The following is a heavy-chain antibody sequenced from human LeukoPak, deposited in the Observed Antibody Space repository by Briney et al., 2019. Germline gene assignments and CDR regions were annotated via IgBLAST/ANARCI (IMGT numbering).Heavy chain of an antibody. D-gene: IGHD3-3*01. J-gene: IGHJ6*02. V-gene: IGHV3-21*01. CDR1: GFTLSSYS. Sequence: GGSLRLSCAASGFTLSSYSMNWVRQAPGKGLEWVSSISSSSSYIYYADSVKGRFTISRDNVRNSVYLQMHRLRDEGTAVYYCERAGYTDDFRSGYPEHYYYGMDVWAQGPTVSVSS. CDR2: ISSSSSYI. CDR3: ERAGYTDDFRSGYPEHYYYGMDV.